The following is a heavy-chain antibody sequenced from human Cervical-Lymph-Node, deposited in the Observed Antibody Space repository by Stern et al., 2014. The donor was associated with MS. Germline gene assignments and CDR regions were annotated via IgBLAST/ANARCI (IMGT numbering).Heavy chain of an antibody. CDR1: GGSISTYY. D-gene: IGHD3-10*01. V-gene: IGHV4-59*08. CDR3: GGSGSYYRQFDY. CDR2: MYYSGIT. Sequence: VQLVESGPGLVKPSETLSLTCTVSGGSISTYYWSWIRQPPGKGLEWIGYMYYSGITNYNPSLKSRVTISVDRSKNQFSLKLGSVTAADTAVYYCGGSGSYYRQFDYWGQGTLVTISS. J-gene: IGHJ4*02.